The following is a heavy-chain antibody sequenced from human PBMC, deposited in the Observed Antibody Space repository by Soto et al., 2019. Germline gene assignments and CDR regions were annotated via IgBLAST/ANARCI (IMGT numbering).Heavy chain of an antibody. Sequence: SVKVSCKASGGTFSSYAISWVRQAPGQGLEWMGGIIPIFGTANYAQKFQGRVTITADKSTSTAYMELSSLRSEDTAVYYCASGGGHSGSYQGWFDPWGQGTLVTVSS. CDR1: GGTFSSYA. J-gene: IGHJ5*02. CDR3: ASGGGHSGSYQGWFDP. CDR2: IIPIFGTA. V-gene: IGHV1-69*06. D-gene: IGHD1-26*01.